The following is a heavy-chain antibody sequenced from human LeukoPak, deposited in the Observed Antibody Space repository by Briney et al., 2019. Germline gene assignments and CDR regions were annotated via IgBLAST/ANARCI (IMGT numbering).Heavy chain of an antibody. Sequence: GGSLRLSCAASGFTFSNYWMQWVRQAPGKELVWVSLIYSDERSTTYADSVKGRFTISRDNAKNSLYLQMNSLRAEDTALYYCAKAARQRYYDSSGYSFYFDYWGQRTLVTVSS. CDR1: GFTFSNYW. CDR3: AKAARQRYYDSSGYSFYFDY. D-gene: IGHD3-22*01. CDR2: IYSDERST. J-gene: IGHJ4*02. V-gene: IGHV3-74*01.